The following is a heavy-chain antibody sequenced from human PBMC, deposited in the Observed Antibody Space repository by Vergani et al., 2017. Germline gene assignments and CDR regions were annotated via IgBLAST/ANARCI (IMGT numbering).Heavy chain of an antibody. CDR2: INPNSGGT. J-gene: IGHJ4*02. D-gene: IGHD5-24*01. CDR1: GYTFTGYY. Sequence: QVQLVQSGAEVKKPGASVKVSCKASGYTFTGYYMHWVRQAPGQGLEWMGWINPNSGGTNYAQKFQGRVTMTRDTSISTAYMELSRLRSDDTALYYCARDLARWLQSPYYFDYWGQGTLVTVSS. V-gene: IGHV1-2*02. CDR3: ARDLARWLQSPYYFDY.